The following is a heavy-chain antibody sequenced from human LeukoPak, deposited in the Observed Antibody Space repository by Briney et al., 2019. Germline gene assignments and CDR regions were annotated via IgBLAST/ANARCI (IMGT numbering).Heavy chain of an antibody. CDR1: GGSISSYY. V-gene: IGHV4-59*01. D-gene: IGHD2-2*01. Sequence: SETLSLTCTVSGGSISSYYWSWIRQPPGKGLEWIGYIYYSGSTNYNPSLKSRVTISVDTSKSQFSLKLSSVTAADTAVYYCARVEKLGYCSSTSCPVDAFGIWGQGTMVTVPS. CDR3: ARVEKLGYCSSTSCPVDAFGI. J-gene: IGHJ3*02. CDR2: IYYSGST.